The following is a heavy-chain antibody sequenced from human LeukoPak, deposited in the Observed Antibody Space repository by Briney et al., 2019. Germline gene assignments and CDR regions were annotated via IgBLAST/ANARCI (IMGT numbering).Heavy chain of an antibody. V-gene: IGHV3-15*01. CDR1: GFTLSNAW. J-gene: IGHJ3*02. D-gene: IGHD2-15*01. CDR3: TTVLADCSGGSCYLLTDAFDI. Sequence: GGSLRLSCAASGFTLSNAWMNWVRQAPGKGLEWVGLIKSKTNGETRDYATPVKGRFTISRDDSKTTLYLQLNSLKTEDTAVFYCTTVLADCSGGSCYLLTDAFDIWGQGTMVTVSS. CDR2: IKSKTNGETR.